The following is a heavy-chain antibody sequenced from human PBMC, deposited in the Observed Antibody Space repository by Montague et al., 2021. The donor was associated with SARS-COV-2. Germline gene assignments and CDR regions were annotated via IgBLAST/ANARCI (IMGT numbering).Heavy chain of an antibody. D-gene: IGHD3-10*01. CDR2: VFSGGNS. CDR1: GAFITSHY. Sequence: SETLSLTCTVSGAFITSHYWSWIRQPPGKGLEWIGNVFSGGNSKYKPSLKSRVTLSVDTSKNQFSLKLTSVAAADTAVYYCARLRDGVVPSPILGVGPYYSYYFIDVWGKGTTVTVSS. CDR3: ARLRDGVVPSPILGVGPYYSYYFIDV. J-gene: IGHJ6*03. V-gene: IGHV4-4*09.